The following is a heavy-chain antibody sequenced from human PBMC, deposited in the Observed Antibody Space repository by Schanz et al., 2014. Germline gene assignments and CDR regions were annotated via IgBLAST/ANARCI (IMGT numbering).Heavy chain of an antibody. J-gene: IGHJ5*01. V-gene: IGHV3-23*01. CDR3: AKDFTGSGIFFNS. D-gene: IGHD3-10*01. CDR1: GFTFSIYG. Sequence: EVQLLESGGGLVQPGGSLRLSCAASGFTFSIYGMSWVRQAPGKGLEWVSRMIGSGSSVFYADSVKGRFTISRDNLKNTLYLQVNSLRAEDTAVYYCAKDFTGSGIFFNSWGQGTLVSVSS. CDR2: MIGSGSSV.